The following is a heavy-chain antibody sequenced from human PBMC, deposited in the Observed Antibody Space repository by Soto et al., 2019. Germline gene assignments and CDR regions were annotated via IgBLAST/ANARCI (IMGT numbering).Heavy chain of an antibody. V-gene: IGHV3-66*01. CDR2: IYTGGST. CDR3: AREGFRGVMSYYGMDV. D-gene: IGHD3-16*01. Sequence: GGSLRLSCAASGFTFSTYSMSWVRQAPGKGLEWVSVIYTGGSTYYADSVKGRFTISRDNSKNTLYLQMNSLRAEDTAVYYCAREGFRGVMSYYGMDVWGQGTTVTVSS. CDR1: GFTFSTYS. J-gene: IGHJ6*02.